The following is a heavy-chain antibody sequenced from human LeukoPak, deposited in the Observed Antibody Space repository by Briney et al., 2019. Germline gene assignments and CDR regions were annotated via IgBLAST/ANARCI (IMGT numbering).Heavy chain of an antibody. V-gene: IGHV3-23*01. D-gene: IGHD3-22*01. Sequence: GGALRLSCAAPGFTLSSYAMSWGRQAPGEGLEWGSAISGSGGSTYYADSVKGRFTISRDNSKNTLYLQMNSLRAEDTAVYYCARAITMIVVVTGFDYWGQGTLVTVSS. CDR3: ARAITMIVVVTGFDY. CDR2: ISGSGGST. CDR1: GFTLSSYA. J-gene: IGHJ4*02.